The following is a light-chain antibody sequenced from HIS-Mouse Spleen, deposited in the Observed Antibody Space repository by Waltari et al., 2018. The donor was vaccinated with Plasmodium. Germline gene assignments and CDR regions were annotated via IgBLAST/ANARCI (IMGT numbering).Light chain of an antibody. CDR1: ALPKKY. CDR3: YSTDSSGNHRV. CDR2: EDS. Sequence: SYELTQPPSVSVSPGQTARITCSGDALPKKYAYWYQQKSGQAPGLVIYEDSKRPSGIPGRFSGSSSETMATLTISGAQVEDEADYYCYSTDSSGNHRVFGGGTKLTVL. V-gene: IGLV3-10*01. J-gene: IGLJ3*02.